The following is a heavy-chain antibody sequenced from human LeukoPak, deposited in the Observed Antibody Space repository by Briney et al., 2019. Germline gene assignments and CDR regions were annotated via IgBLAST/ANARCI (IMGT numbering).Heavy chain of an antibody. Sequence: SETLSLTCSVSGAAIGIYYWSWIRQPPGKGLEWIGHIYYGGVTNYNPSLKSRLTISLDTSQHQFSLKLTSVTAADTAVYYRATARLTLIETWFDPWGQGTLVTVSS. V-gene: IGHV4-59*08. J-gene: IGHJ5*02. D-gene: IGHD3-22*01. CDR2: IYYGGVT. CDR3: ATARLTLIETWFDP. CDR1: GAAIGIYY.